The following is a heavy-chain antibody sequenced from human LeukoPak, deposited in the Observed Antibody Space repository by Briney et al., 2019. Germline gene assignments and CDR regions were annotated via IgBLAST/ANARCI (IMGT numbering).Heavy chain of an antibody. CDR1: GFTFSSYA. Sequence: PGGSLRLSCAASGFTFSSYAMSWVRQAPGKGLEWVSAISGSGGSTYYADSVKGRFTISRDNSKSTLYLQMNSLRAEDTAVYYCAKDWVLSMVRGVITPRWGQGTLVTVSS. J-gene: IGHJ4*02. CDR2: ISGSGGST. D-gene: IGHD3-10*01. CDR3: AKDWVLSMVRGVITPR. V-gene: IGHV3-23*01.